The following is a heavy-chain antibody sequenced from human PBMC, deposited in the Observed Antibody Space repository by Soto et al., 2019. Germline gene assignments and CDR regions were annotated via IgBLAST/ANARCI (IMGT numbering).Heavy chain of an antibody. V-gene: IGHV1-2*04. CDR1: GYTFTGYY. Sequence: ASVKVSCKASGYTFTGYYMHWVRQAPGQGLEWMGWINPNSGGTNYAQKFQGWVTMTRDTSISTAYMELSRLRSDDTAVYYCARGALGYCSGGSCYDYWGQGTLVTVS. CDR2: INPNSGGT. J-gene: IGHJ4*02. D-gene: IGHD2-15*01. CDR3: ARGALGYCSGGSCYDY.